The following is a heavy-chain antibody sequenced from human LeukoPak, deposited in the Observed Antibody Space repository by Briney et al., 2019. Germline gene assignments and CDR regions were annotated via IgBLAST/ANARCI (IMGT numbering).Heavy chain of an antibody. D-gene: IGHD2-15*01. J-gene: IGHJ4*02. V-gene: IGHV2-5*01. CDR3: AHRRGRYCSGGSCYSFDY. CDR2: IYWNDDK. CDR1: GFSLSTSGVG. Sequence: SGPTLVKPTQTLTLTCTFSGFSLSTSGVGVGWIRQPPGKALEWLALIYWNDDKRYSPSLKSRLTITKDTSKNQVVLTMTNMDPVDTATYYCAHRRGRYCSGGSCYSFDYWGQGTLVTVSS.